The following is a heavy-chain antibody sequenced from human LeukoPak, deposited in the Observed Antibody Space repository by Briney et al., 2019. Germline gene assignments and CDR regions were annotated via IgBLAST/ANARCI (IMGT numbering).Heavy chain of an antibody. Sequence: ASVKVSCKASGYTFTSYYMHWVRQAPGQGLEWMGWISAYNGNTYYAQKLQGRVTMTTDTSTSTAYMELRSLRSDDTAVYYCARGPGGRSGYYPLEDYYYYYYMDVWGKGTTVTVSS. CDR3: ARGPGGRSGYYPLEDYYYYYYMDV. CDR2: ISAYNGNT. J-gene: IGHJ6*03. D-gene: IGHD3-22*01. CDR1: GYTFTSYY. V-gene: IGHV1-18*04.